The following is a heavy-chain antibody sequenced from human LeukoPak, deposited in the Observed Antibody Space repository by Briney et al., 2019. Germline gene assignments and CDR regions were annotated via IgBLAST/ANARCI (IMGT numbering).Heavy chain of an antibody. J-gene: IGHJ6*03. CDR1: GGTFSSNT. CDR3: ARGPRSSSWFPQYYYYYYMDV. CDR2: IIPIFGTA. D-gene: IGHD6-13*01. Sequence: GASVKVSCKASGGTFSSNTISWVRQAPGQGLECMGGIIPIFGTANYAQKFQGRVTITADGSTSTAYMELSSLRSEDTAVYYCARGPRSSSWFPQYYYYYYMDVWGKGTTVTISS. V-gene: IGHV1-69*13.